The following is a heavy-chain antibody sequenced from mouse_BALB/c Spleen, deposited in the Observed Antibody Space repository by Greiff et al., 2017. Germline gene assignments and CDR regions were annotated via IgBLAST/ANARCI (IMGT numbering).Heavy chain of an antibody. Sequence: VQLQQSGAELVKPGASVKLSCKASGYTFTSYYMYWVKQRPGQGLEWIGEINPSNGGTNFNEKFKSKATLTVDKSSSTAYMQLSSLTSEDSAVYYCTRVYYGYDEGGSYYFDYWGQGTTLTVSS. CDR2: INPSNGGT. CDR3: TRVYYGYDEGGSYYFDY. CDR1: GYTFTSYY. V-gene: IGHV1S81*02. J-gene: IGHJ2*01. D-gene: IGHD2-2*01.